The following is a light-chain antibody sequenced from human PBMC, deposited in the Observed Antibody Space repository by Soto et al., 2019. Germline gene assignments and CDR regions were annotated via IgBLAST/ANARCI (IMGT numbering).Light chain of an antibody. CDR3: LQDYSFPLT. Sequence: AIQMTQSPSSLSASVGDRVTITCRASQGIRNDLGWYQQKPGKAPRILIYTTSSLQSGVPSRFSGSGSGTDFTLTISSLQPEDFATYYCLQDYSFPLTFGQGTKLEIK. CDR1: QGIRND. V-gene: IGKV1-6*01. CDR2: TTS. J-gene: IGKJ2*01.